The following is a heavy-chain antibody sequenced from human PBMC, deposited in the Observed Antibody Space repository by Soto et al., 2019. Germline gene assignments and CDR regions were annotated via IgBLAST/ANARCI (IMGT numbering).Heavy chain of an antibody. D-gene: IGHD3-22*01. Sequence: GESLKISCKGSGYSFTSYWIGWVRQMPGKGLEWMGIIYPGDSDTRYSPSFQGQVTITADKSTSTAYLQWNTLKASDTAMYYCARSSGYSRIHFDYWGQGTLVTVSS. CDR3: ARSSGYSRIHFDY. CDR1: GYSFTSYW. V-gene: IGHV5-51*01. J-gene: IGHJ4*02. CDR2: IYPGDSDT.